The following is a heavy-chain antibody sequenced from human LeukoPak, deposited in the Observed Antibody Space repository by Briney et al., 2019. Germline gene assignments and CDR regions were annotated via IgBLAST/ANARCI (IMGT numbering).Heavy chain of an antibody. CDR2: ISSSSSTI. J-gene: IGHJ4*02. D-gene: IGHD3-9*01. CDR1: GFTFSNYN. V-gene: IGHV3-48*01. CDR3: ANRALRYFDWSVDY. Sequence: GGSLRLSCAASGFTFSNYNMNWVRQAPGKGLEWVSYISSSSSTIYYADSVKGRFTISRDNAKNSLHLQMNSLRAEDTAVYYCANRALRYFDWSVDYWGQGTLVTVSS.